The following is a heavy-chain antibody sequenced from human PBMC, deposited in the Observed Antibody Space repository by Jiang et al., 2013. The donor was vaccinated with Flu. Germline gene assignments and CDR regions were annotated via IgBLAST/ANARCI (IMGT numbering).Heavy chain of an antibody. CDR2: IYPGDSDT. D-gene: IGHD5-12*01. V-gene: IGHV5-51*01. CDR1: GYSFTSYW. Sequence: SLKISCKGSGYSFTSYWIGWVRQMPGKGLEWMGIIYPGDSDTRYSPSFQGQVTISADKSISTAYLQWSSLKASDTAMYYCARRQIDTSIGGGWLRFSYFDYWGQGTLVTVSS. J-gene: IGHJ4*02. CDR3: ARRQIDTSIGGGWLRFSYFDY.